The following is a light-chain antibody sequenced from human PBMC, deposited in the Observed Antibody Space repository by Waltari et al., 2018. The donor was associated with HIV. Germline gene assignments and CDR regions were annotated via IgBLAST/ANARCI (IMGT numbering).Light chain of an antibody. J-gene: IGKJ5*01. V-gene: IGKV3-11*01. CDR1: QSVRY. CDR2: DAS. Sequence: EIVLTHSPATLSLSPGARATLTCRASQSVRYLAWYQQKPGQAPRLLIYDASNRATGIPTRFSGSGSGTDFTLTISSLEPEDFAVYYCQQRTIWPITFGQGTRLEIK. CDR3: QQRTIWPIT.